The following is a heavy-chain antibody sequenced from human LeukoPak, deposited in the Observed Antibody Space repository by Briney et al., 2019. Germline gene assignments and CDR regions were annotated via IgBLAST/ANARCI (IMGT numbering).Heavy chain of an antibody. J-gene: IGHJ4*02. V-gene: IGHV3-7*01. CDR1: GFTFSNYW. CDR3: ARGASLYRDGDNWYWAFDF. D-gene: IGHD2-21*02. Sequence: GGSLRLSCVASGFTFSNYWMNWVRQAPGKGLEWVANIKQDESRTYYMDSVKGRFTISRDNAKNSLYLQMNSLRAEETAVYYCARGASLYRDGDNWYWAFDFWGQGTLLTVSS. CDR2: IKQDESRT.